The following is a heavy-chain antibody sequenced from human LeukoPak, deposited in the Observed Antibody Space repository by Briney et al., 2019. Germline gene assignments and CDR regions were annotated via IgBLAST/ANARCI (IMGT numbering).Heavy chain of an antibody. J-gene: IGHJ5*02. CDR3: ARRSSDWHNWFDP. Sequence: SGTLSLTCSVSGGSVSSRSHYWGWIRQPPGKGLEWIGSMHYRGTTYYNPSLRSRVTLSVDTSKNQFSLRLSSVTAADTALYYCARRSSDWHNWFDPWGRGILVIVSS. CDR1: GGSVSSRSHY. V-gene: IGHV4-39*01. CDR2: MHYRGTT. D-gene: IGHD2-21*02.